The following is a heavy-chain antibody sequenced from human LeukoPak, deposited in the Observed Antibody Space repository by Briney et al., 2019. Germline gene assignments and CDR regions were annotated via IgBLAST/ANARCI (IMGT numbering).Heavy chain of an antibody. D-gene: IGHD3-3*01. CDR1: GYTFTGYY. Sequence: ASVKVSCKASGYTFTGYYMHWVRQAPGQGLEWMGWINPNSGGTNYAQKFQGWVTMTRDTSISTAYMELSRLRSDDTAVYYCARIGYDFWSGYYRGAFFDYWGQGTLVTVSS. J-gene: IGHJ4*02. V-gene: IGHV1-2*04. CDR2: INPNSGGT. CDR3: ARIGYDFWSGYYRGAFFDY.